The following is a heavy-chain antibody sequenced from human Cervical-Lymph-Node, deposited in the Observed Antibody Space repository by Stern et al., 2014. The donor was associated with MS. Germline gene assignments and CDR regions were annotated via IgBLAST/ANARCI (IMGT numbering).Heavy chain of an antibody. D-gene: IGHD6-6*01. CDR1: GYTFTSYY. V-gene: IGHV1-46*03. J-gene: IGHJ4*02. CDR3: ARGGGQLPDY. Sequence: VQLVESGAEVKKPGASVKVSCKASGYTFTSYYMHWGRQAPGPGLAWMGIINPSGGSTSYAQKFQGRVTMTRDTSTSTVYMELSSLRSEDTAVYYCARGGGQLPDYWGQGTLVTVSS. CDR2: INPSGGST.